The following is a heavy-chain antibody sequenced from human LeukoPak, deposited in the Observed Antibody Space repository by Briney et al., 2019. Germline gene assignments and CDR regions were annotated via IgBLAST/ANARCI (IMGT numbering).Heavy chain of an antibody. Sequence: ASVKVSCKASGYTFTDYYMHWVRQAPGQGLEWMGWINPNSGGTNYAQKFQGRVTLTRDTSITTAYMELSRLKSDDTAVYYCARGGKVYCTSTTCYEDYYYYMDVWGKGTTVTVSS. CDR2: INPNSGGT. V-gene: IGHV1-2*02. CDR3: ARGGKVYCTSTTCYEDYYYYMDV. J-gene: IGHJ6*03. CDR1: GYTFTDYY. D-gene: IGHD2-2*01.